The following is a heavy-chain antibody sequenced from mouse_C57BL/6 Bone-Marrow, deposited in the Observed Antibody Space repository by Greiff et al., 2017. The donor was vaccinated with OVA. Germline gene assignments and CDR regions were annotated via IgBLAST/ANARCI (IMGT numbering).Heavy chain of an antibody. V-gene: IGHV1-80*01. Sequence: QVQLQQSGAGLVKPGASVEISCTASGYAFSSYSMNWVRQRPGKGLEWIGQICTGGGDTNYNGKFKGQATLTTDKTSSTAYMQLSSLTSEGSAVYCCARGYYWGQGTTLTVSS. J-gene: IGHJ2*01. CDR2: ICTGGGDT. CDR1: GYAFSSYS. CDR3: ARGYY.